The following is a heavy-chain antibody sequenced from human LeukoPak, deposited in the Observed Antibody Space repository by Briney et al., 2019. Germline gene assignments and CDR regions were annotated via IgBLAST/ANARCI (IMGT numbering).Heavy chain of an antibody. CDR1: GLTFSSSW. CDR2: INPDGNKK. V-gene: IGHV3-7*01. CDR3: ARDLAYSRLDY. D-gene: IGHD5-18*01. J-gene: IGHJ4*02. Sequence: GRSLRLSCAASGLTFSSSWMDWVRQAPGKGLEWVASINPDGNKKYSADSVKGRFTISSDNAENSLYLQMSSLRVEDTAFYYCARDLAYSRLDYWGQGMLVTVSS.